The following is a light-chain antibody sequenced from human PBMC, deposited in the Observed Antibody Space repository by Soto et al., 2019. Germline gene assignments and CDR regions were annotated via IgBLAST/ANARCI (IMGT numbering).Light chain of an antibody. V-gene: IGLV6-57*04. J-gene: IGLJ2*01. Sequence: NFMLTQPHSVSESPGKTVTISCTRSSGSIASNYVQWYQQRPGSAPTTVIYEDNQRPSGVPDRFSGSIDSSSTSASLTISGLKTEDEADYYSQSYDSRNVVFCGGTKLTVL. CDR1: SGSIASNY. CDR2: EDN. CDR3: QSYDSRNVV.